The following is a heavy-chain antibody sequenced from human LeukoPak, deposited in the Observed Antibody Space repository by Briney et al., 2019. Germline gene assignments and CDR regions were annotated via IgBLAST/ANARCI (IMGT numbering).Heavy chain of an antibody. J-gene: IGHJ4*02. D-gene: IGHD6-6*01. CDR2: ISSSSSYI. CDR1: GFTFSSYS. Sequence: GGSLRLSCAASGFTFSSYSMNWVRQAPGKGLEWVSSISSSSSYIYYADSVKGRFTISRDNTKNTLYLQMNSLRAEDTAVYYCAKEGGYSSSSGYFDYWGQGTLVTVSS. V-gene: IGHV3-21*01. CDR3: AKEGGYSSSSGYFDY.